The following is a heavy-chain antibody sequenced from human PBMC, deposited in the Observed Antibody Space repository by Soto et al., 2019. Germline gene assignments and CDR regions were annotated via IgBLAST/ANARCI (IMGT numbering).Heavy chain of an antibody. V-gene: IGHV3-64D*06. D-gene: IGHD6-19*01. Sequence: GGSLRLSCAASGFTFSTYAMHWVRQAPGQGLEYLSAISRKGDNSYYADSVKGRFTISRDNSKNTLYLQMTSLRTEDTGVYYCVKVIYDSGWYGFYFDYWGQGTLVTVSS. J-gene: IGHJ4*02. CDR1: GFTFSTYA. CDR3: VKVIYDSGWYGFYFDY. CDR2: ISRKGDNS.